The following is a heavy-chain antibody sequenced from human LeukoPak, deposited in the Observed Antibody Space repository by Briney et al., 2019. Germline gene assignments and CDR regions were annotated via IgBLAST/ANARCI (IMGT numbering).Heavy chain of an antibody. CDR2: IYYSGST. J-gene: IGHJ4*02. CDR3: AGSWYYYGSGSYPDY. V-gene: IGHV4-59*01. CDR1: GGSISSYY. D-gene: IGHD3-10*01. Sequence: SETLSLTCTVSGGSISSYYWSWIRQPPGKGLEWIGYIYYSGSTNYNPSLKSRVTISVDTSKNQFSLKLSSVTAADTAVYYCAGSWYYYGSGSYPDYWGQGTLVTVSS.